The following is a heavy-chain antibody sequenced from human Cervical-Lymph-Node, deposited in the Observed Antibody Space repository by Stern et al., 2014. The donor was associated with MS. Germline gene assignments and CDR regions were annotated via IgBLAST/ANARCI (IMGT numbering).Heavy chain of an antibody. CDR2: IFHVGAT. J-gene: IGHJ4*02. Sequence: QLQLQESSPGLVKPSGTLSLTCTVSGASLSGVNWWTWVRQPPGKGLEWIVEIFHVGATNYNPSFSSRFFMLLDSSKSQFSLQLTSATAADTAVYYCARGGGTDSPTYDYWGQGTLVTVS. D-gene: IGHD3-16*01. CDR3: ARGGGTDSPTYDY. CDR1: GASLSGVNW. V-gene: IGHV4-4*02.